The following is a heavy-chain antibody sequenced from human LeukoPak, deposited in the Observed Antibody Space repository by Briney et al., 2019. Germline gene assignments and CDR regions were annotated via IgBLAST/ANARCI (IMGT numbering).Heavy chain of an antibody. CDR3: ARGGSYFPLVY. J-gene: IGHJ4*02. CDR1: GGSISSGGYY. D-gene: IGHD1-26*01. CDR2: IYYSGST. V-gene: IGHV4-61*08. Sequence: PSETLSLTCTVSGGSISSGGYYWSWIRQHPGKGLEWIGYIYYSGSTNYNPSLKSRVTISVDTSKNQFSLKLSSVTAADTAVYYCARGGSYFPLVYWGQGTLVTVSS.